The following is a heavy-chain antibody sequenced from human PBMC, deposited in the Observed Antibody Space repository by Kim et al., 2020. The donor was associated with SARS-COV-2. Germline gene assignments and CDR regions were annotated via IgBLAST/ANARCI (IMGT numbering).Heavy chain of an antibody. CDR3: ARAASSSHKAFDI. CDR1: GDSVSSNDGA. V-gene: IGHV6-1*01. CDR2: TYYRSKWYN. J-gene: IGHJ3*02. Sequence: SQTLSLTCAISGDSVSSNDGAWNWIRQSPSRGLEWLGRTYYRSKWYNDYAVSVKSRIIISPDTSNNHFSLQLSSVTPGDTAIYYCARAASSSHKAFDIWGQGTMVTVSS. D-gene: IGHD2-21*01.